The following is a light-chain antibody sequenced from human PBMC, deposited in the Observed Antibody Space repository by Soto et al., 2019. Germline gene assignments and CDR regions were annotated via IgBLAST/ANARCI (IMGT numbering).Light chain of an antibody. CDR2: DTD. Sequence: QAVVTQPPSVSAAPGQGVTISCSGSRSNIAYNYVSWYQQFPGTAPKLLIYDTDKRPSGIPDRFSGSKSGTSATLGITGLQTGDEADYYCGTWDSSLGAVVFGGGTKLTVL. J-gene: IGLJ3*02. CDR3: GTWDSSLGAVV. V-gene: IGLV1-51*01. CDR1: RSNIAYNY.